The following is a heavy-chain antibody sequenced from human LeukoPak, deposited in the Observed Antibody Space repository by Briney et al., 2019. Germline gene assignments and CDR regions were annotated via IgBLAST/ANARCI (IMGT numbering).Heavy chain of an antibody. CDR1: GGSISSGGYY. CDR2: ISSSGSTI. V-gene: IGHV3-11*04. D-gene: IGHD5-18*01. J-gene: IGHJ4*02. CDR3: ARGNGYSYGYLDY. Sequence: LSLTCTVSGGSISSGGYYWSWIRQHPGKGLEWVSYISSSGSTIYYADSVKGRFTISRDNAKNSLYLQMNSLRAEDTAVYYCARGNGYSYGYLDYWGQGTLVTVSS.